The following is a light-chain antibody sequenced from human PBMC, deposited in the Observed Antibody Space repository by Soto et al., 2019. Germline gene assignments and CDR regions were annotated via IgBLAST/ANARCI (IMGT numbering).Light chain of an antibody. Sequence: DIQMTQSPSSVSASVGDRVTITCRTSQDIARRLAWYQHKPGKAPKLLIYIASTLESGVPSRFSGSGSGTDFTLTISGLQPDDFATYYCHLYTSYSQTFGQGTKVDIK. J-gene: IGKJ1*01. CDR1: QDIARR. CDR2: IAS. V-gene: IGKV1-5*01. CDR3: HLYTSYSQT.